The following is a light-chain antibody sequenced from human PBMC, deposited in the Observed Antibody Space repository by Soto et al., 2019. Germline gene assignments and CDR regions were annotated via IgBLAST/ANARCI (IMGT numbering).Light chain of an antibody. V-gene: IGKV1-5*03. CDR2: KAS. CDR1: QSISTW. Sequence: DIQMTQSPSTLSASLGDRVTITCRASQSISTWLAWYQQKPGKAPKLLIYKASSLEGGVPSRFSGSGSGTEFNITINSLQPDDFATYYCQQYNAYQLTFGGGTTVEIK. CDR3: QQYNAYQLT. J-gene: IGKJ4*01.